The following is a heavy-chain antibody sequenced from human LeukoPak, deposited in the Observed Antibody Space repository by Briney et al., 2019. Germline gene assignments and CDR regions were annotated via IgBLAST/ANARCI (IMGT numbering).Heavy chain of an antibody. J-gene: IGHJ3*02. Sequence: SVKVSCKASGGTFSSYAISWVRQAPGQGLEWMGRIIPIFGTANYAQKFQGRVTITTDESTSTAYMELSSLRSEDTAVYYCARMGHGYSLDDAFDIWGQGTMVTVS. CDR2: IIPIFGTA. V-gene: IGHV1-69*05. CDR3: ARMGHGYSLDDAFDI. D-gene: IGHD5-18*01. CDR1: GGTFSSYA.